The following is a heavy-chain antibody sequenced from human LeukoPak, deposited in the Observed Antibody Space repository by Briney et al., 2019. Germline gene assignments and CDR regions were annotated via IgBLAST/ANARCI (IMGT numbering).Heavy chain of an antibody. J-gene: IGHJ6*03. Sequence: ASVKVSCKASGYTFTSYDINWVRQATGQGLEWMGWMNPNSGNTGYAQKFQGRVTITRNTSISTAYMELSSLRSEDTAVYYCARDHLVATTPTYYYYYMDVWGKGTTVTISS. CDR3: ARDHLVATTPTYYYYYMDV. CDR1: GYTFTSYD. V-gene: IGHV1-8*03. CDR2: MNPNSGNT. D-gene: IGHD5-12*01.